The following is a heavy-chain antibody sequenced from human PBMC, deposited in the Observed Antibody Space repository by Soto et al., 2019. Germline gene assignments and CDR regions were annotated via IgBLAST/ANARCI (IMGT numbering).Heavy chain of an antibody. V-gene: IGHV1-18*01. CDR2: ISGYNGNT. CDR3: ARDLGGQIVDY. D-gene: IGHD1-26*01. Sequence: ALAKVSCEASGYTFTSYAMSWVRQAPGQGLEWMGWISGYNGNTKYAQKLQGRVTMTTDTSTSTAYMELRSLRSDDTAVYYCARDLGGQIVDYWGQGTLVTVSS. CDR1: GYTFTSYA. J-gene: IGHJ4*02.